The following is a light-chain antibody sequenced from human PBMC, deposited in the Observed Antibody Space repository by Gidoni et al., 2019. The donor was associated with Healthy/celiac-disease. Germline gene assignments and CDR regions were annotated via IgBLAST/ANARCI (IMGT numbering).Light chain of an antibody. V-gene: IGKV1-5*03. J-gene: IGKJ1*01. CDR3: QHHTTWT. Sequence: DIPMTQSPSTLSASVGDRVTITCRASQSISSWLAWYQQKPGKAPKLLIYKASSLESGVPSRFRGSGSGTEFTLTISSLQPDDFATYYCQHHTTWTFXXXTKVEIK. CDR1: QSISSW. CDR2: KAS.